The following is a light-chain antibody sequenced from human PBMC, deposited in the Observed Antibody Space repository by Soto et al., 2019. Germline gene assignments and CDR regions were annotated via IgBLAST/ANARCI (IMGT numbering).Light chain of an antibody. Sequence: DIQMTQSPSSLSASVGDRVTITCRASQSISNYLSWYQQKPVKAPKLLINVASTLQSGVPSRFSGSGSGTDFTLAISSLQPEDFATYYCQQSSSTPQTFGGGTRVEIK. CDR3: QQSSSTPQT. J-gene: IGKJ4*01. CDR1: QSISNY. CDR2: VAS. V-gene: IGKV1-39*01.